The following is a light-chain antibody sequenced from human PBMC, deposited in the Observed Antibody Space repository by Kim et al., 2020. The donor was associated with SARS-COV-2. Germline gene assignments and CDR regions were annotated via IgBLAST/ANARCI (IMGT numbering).Light chain of an antibody. CDR1: SSNIGINT. Sequence: QSVLTHPPSASGTPGQSVTISCSGSSSNIGINTVNWYQQLPGTAPKPLIYSNNQRPSGVPERFSGSKSVTSASLAIGGLQSEDEAHYYCAAWDDSLNRVVFGGGTKLTVL. J-gene: IGLJ2*01. CDR2: SNN. CDR3: AAWDDSLNRVV. V-gene: IGLV1-44*01.